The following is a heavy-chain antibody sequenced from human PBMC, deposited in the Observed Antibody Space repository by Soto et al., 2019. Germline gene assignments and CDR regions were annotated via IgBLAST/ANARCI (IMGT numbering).Heavy chain of an antibody. V-gene: IGHV3-23*01. J-gene: IGHJ4*02. D-gene: IGHD3-22*01. CDR3: AKAGEYYDSSGYYYGY. CDR2: ISGSGGST. Sequence: LRLSCAASGFTFSSYAMSWVRQAPGKGLEWVSAISGSGGSTYYADSVKGRFTISRDNSKNTLYLQMNSLRAEDTAVYYCAKAGEYYDSSGYYYGYWGQGTLVTVSS. CDR1: GFTFSSYA.